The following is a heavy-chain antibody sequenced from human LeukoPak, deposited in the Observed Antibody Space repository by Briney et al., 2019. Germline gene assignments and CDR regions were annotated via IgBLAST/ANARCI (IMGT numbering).Heavy chain of an antibody. J-gene: IGHJ5*02. Sequence: SETLSLTCTVSGGSISTSNYYWGWIRQPPGKGLEWIGNIFYSGSTYYNPSLKSRVTISVDTSKNQFSLKLSSVTAADTAVYYCARVYCSSTSCYYFWFDPWGQGTLVTVSS. V-gene: IGHV4-39*07. CDR3: ARVYCSSTSCYYFWFDP. CDR1: GGSISTSNYY. D-gene: IGHD2-2*01. CDR2: IFYSGST.